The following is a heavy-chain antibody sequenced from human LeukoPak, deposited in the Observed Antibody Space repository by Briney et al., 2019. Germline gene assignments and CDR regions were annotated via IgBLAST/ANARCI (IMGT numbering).Heavy chain of an antibody. J-gene: IGHJ4*02. CDR2: IYYSGST. D-gene: IGHD6-6*01. CDR3: ARRDSSSSGWAPFDY. Sequence: SETLSLTCTVSGGSISSSSYYWGWIRQPPGKGLEWIGSIYYSGSTYYNPSLKSRVTISVDTSKNQFSLKLSSVTAADTAVYYCARRDSSSSGWAPFDYWGQGTLVTVSS. CDR1: GGSISSSSYY. V-gene: IGHV4-39*01.